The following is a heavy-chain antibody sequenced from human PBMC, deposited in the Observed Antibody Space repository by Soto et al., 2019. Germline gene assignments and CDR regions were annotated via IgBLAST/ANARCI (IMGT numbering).Heavy chain of an antibody. V-gene: IGHV1-18*01. CDR1: GYTFTSYG. D-gene: IGHD3-3*01. CDR2: ISAYNGNT. J-gene: IGHJ6*02. CDR3: ARDDGTIFGVVTYYYYGMDV. Sequence: GALVKVSCKASGYTFTSYGISWVRQAPGQGLEWMGWISAYNGNTNYAQKLQGRVTMTTDTSTSTAYMELRSLRSDDTAVYYCARDDGTIFGVVTYYYYGMDVWGQGTTVTVSS.